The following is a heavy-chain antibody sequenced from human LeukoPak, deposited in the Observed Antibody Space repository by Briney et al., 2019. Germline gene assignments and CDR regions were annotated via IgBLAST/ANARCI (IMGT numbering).Heavy chain of an antibody. Sequence: PGGSLRLSCAAPGFTFSSYAMSWVRQAPGKGLEWVSAISGSGGSTYYADSVKGRFTISRDNSKNTLYLEVISLTAEDTAVYYCAKDDAWLRFGEWSQGTLVTVSS. J-gene: IGHJ4*02. CDR3: AKDDAWLRFGE. D-gene: IGHD3-10*01. V-gene: IGHV3-23*01. CDR2: ISGSGGST. CDR1: GFTFSSYA.